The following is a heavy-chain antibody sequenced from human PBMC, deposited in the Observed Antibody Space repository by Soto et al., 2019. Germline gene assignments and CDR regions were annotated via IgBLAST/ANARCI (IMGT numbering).Heavy chain of an antibody. D-gene: IGHD6-19*01. CDR2: ISSSSSTI. Sequence: GGSLRLSCAASGFTFSSYSMNWVRQAPGKGLEWVSYISSSSSTIYYADSVKGRFTISKDNAKNSLYLQMNSLRAEDTAVYYCARDLSSGWYPDYYYYMDVWGKGTTVTVSS. J-gene: IGHJ6*03. CDR3: ARDLSSGWYPDYYYYMDV. V-gene: IGHV3-48*01. CDR1: GFTFSSYS.